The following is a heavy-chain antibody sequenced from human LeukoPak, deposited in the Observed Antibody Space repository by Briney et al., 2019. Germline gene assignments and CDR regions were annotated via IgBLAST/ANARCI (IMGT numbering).Heavy chain of an antibody. V-gene: IGHV3-15*01. D-gene: IGHD1-26*01. CDR2: IKSKTNGETT. CDR3: TTLSGSYLED. Sequence: GGSLRLSCAASGFTFSNAWMSWVRQAPGKGLEWVGRIKSKTNGETTEYAAPVKGRFTISRDDSENTLYLQMNSLKTKDTAVYYCTTLSGSYLEDGGQGTLVTVSS. J-gene: IGHJ4*02. CDR1: GFTFSNAW.